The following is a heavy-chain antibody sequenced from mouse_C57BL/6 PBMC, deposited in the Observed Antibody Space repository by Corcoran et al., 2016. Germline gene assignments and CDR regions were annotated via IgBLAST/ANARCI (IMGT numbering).Heavy chain of an antibody. V-gene: IGHV1-26*01. CDR3: AREGYDYQAWFAY. Sequence: EVQLQQSGPELVKPGASVKISCKASGYTFTDYYMNWVKQSHGKSLEWIGDINPNNGGTSYNQKFKGKATLTVDKSSSTAYMELRSLTSEDSAVYYCAREGYDYQAWFAYWGQGTLVTVSA. D-gene: IGHD2-4*01. J-gene: IGHJ3*01. CDR2: INPNNGGT. CDR1: GYTFTDYY.